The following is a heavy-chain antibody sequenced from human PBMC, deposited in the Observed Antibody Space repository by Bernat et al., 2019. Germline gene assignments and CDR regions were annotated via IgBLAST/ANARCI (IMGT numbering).Heavy chain of an antibody. CDR1: GGSFSGYY. D-gene: IGHD3-3*01. Sequence: QVQLQQWGAGLLKPSETLSLSCAVYGGSFSGYYWSWIRQPPGNGLEWIGEINHSGSANYNPSLKSRVTISVDTSKKQFTLRLTSVPDADTAVYYCARVKADYDFWSGCYPGRPGAFDYWGQGTLVTVSS. CDR2: INHSGSA. J-gene: IGHJ4*02. CDR3: ARVKADYDFWSGCYPGRPGAFDY. V-gene: IGHV4-34*01.